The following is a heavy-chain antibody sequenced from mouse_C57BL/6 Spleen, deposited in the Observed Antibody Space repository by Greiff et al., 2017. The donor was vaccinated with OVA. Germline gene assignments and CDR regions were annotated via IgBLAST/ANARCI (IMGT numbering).Heavy chain of an antibody. Sequence: QPVAELVNPGSSVKLSCKASGYTFTSYWMHWVKQRPGRGLEWIGRIDPNSGGTKYNEKFKSKATLTVDKPSSTAYMQLSSLTSEDSAVYYCARGDSTVVAHYYAMDYWGQGTSVTVSS. CDR3: ARGDSTVVAHYYAMDY. V-gene: IGHV1-72*01. CDR1: GYTFTSYW. D-gene: IGHD1-1*01. CDR2: IDPNSGGT. J-gene: IGHJ4*01.